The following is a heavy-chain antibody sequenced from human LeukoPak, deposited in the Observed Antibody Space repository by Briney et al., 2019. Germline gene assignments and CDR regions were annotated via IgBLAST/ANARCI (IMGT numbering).Heavy chain of an antibody. J-gene: IGHJ4*02. V-gene: IGHV5-51*01. CDR1: GYSFATYW. D-gene: IGHD5-24*01. Sequence: KTGESLKISCKGSGYSFATYWIGWVRQMPGKGLEWMGIIYPGDSDTRYSPSFQGQVTISVDKSINTAYLQWSSLKASDTAMYYCASRKKGMATTGFDYWGQGTLVTVSS. CDR3: ASRKKGMATTGFDY. CDR2: IYPGDSDT.